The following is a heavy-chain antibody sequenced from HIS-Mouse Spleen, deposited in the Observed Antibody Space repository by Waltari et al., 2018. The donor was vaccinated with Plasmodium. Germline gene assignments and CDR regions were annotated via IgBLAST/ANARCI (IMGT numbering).Heavy chain of an antibody. CDR1: GGSISSSSYY. Sequence: QLQLQESGPGLVKPSETLSLTCTVSGGSISSSSYYWGWIRQPPGKGLEWIGSIYYSGGTYDNPSLKSRVTISVDTSKNQFALKLSSVIAADTAVYYCARQLAYYDFWSGYSRGYYFDYWGQGTLVTVSS. J-gene: IGHJ4*02. CDR2: IYYSGGT. V-gene: IGHV4-39*01. CDR3: ARQLAYYDFWSGYSRGYYFDY. D-gene: IGHD3-3*01.